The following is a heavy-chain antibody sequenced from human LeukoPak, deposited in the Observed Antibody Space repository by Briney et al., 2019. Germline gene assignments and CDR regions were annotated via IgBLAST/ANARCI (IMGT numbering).Heavy chain of an antibody. V-gene: IGHV3-13*01. CDR2: VGSAGDT. D-gene: IGHD2-2*01. Sequence: GSLRLSCAASGFTFSRYDMHWVRQSIGKGLEWVSAVGSAGDTYYAGSVKGRFTISRDNSKNMLYLQMNSLRAEDTAVYYCARDRKQSSIVVVPAALDHWGQETLVTVSS. CDR3: ARDRKQSSIVVVPAALDH. J-gene: IGHJ4*02. CDR1: GFTFSRYD.